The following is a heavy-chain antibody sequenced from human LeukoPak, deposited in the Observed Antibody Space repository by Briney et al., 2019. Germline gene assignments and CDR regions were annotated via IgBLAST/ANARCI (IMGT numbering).Heavy chain of an antibody. CDR2: INHSGST. V-gene: IGHV4-34*01. J-gene: IGHJ4*02. Sequence: KPSETLSLTCAVYGGSFSGYYWSWIRQPPGKGLEWIGEINHSGSTNYNPSLKSRVTISVDTSKNQFSLKLSSVTAADTAVYYCARRRFFRNFRPVAGPSGHPFDYWGQGTLVTVSS. CDR3: ARRRFFRNFRPVAGPSGHPFDY. D-gene: IGHD6-19*01. CDR1: GGSFSGYY.